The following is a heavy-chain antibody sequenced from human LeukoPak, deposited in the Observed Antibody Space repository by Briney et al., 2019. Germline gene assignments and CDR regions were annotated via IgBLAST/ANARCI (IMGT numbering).Heavy chain of an antibody. CDR2: IYYSGST. D-gene: IGHD3-22*01. V-gene: IGHV4-39*01. CDR3: ARRTYYYDSSDLFDY. Sequence: SETLSLTCTVSGGSISSSSYYWGWIRQPPGKGLEWIGSIYYSGSTYYNPSLKSRVTISVDTSKNQFSLKLSSVTAADTAVYYCARRTYYYDSSDLFDYWGQGTLVTVSS. CDR1: GGSISSSSYY. J-gene: IGHJ4*02.